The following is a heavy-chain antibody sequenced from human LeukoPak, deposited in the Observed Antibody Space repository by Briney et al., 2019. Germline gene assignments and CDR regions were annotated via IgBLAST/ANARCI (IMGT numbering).Heavy chain of an antibody. Sequence: GGSLRLSCAASGLTVSSNYMSWVRQAPGKGLEWVSLIYSSGSTYYADSVKGRFTISRDNSKNTLFLQMNSLTAEDTAVYYCAKMVHTEQWLVPFDYWGQGTLVTVSS. V-gene: IGHV3-53*01. CDR3: AKMVHTEQWLVPFDY. CDR1: GLTVSSNY. D-gene: IGHD6-19*01. J-gene: IGHJ4*02. CDR2: IYSSGST.